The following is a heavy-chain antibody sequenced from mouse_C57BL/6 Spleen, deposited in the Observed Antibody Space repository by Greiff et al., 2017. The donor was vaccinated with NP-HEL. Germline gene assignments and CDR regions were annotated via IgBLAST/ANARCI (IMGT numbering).Heavy chain of an antibody. V-gene: IGHV1-15*01. J-gene: IGHJ2*01. D-gene: IGHD1-1*01. Sequence: VQLQQSGAELVRPGASVTLSCKASGYTFTDYEMHWVKQTPVHGLEWIGAIDPETGGTAYNQKFKGKAILTADKSSSTAYMGLRSLTSEDSAVYYCTGPRGRFDYWGQGTTLTVSS. CDR2: IDPETGGT. CDR1: GYTFTDYE. CDR3: TGPRGRFDY.